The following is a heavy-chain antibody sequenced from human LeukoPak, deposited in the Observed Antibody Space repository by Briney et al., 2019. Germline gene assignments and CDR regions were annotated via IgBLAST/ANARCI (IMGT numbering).Heavy chain of an antibody. J-gene: IGHJ4*02. CDR3: AGHVMGARKGFDY. CDR2: IYYSGST. V-gene: IGHV4-39*01. CDR1: GGSISSSSYY. Sequence: SETLSLICTVSGGSISSSSYYWGWIRQPPGKGLEWIGSIYYSGSTYYNPSLKSRVTISVDTSKNQFSLKLSSVTAADTAVYYCAGHVMGARKGFDYWGQGTLVTVSS. D-gene: IGHD1-26*01.